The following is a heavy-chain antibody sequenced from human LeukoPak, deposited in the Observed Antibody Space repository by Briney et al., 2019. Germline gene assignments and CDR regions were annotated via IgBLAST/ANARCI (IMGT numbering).Heavy chain of an antibody. CDR3: ATARSDFWSVYYTKEPNAFDI. V-gene: IGHV1-24*01. CDR2: FDPEDGET. J-gene: IGHJ3*02. CDR1: GYTLTELS. Sequence: ASVKVSCKVSGYTLTELSMHWVRQAPGKGLEWMGGFDPEDGETIYAQKFQGRVTMTEDTSTDTAYMELSSLRSEDTAVYCCATARSDFWSVYYTKEPNAFDIWGQGTMVTVSS. D-gene: IGHD3-3*01.